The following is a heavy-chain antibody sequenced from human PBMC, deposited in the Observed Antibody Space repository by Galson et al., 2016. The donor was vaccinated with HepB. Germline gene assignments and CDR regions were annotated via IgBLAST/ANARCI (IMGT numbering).Heavy chain of an antibody. CDR3: TTYISGTRSY. Sequence: SLRLSCAASGFTFSDAWMSWVRQAPGKGLEWLGRIKSKTDGGTPEYAAPVTDKFIISSDESKNTLYLQMNSLKTEDTAFYYCTTYISGTRSYWGQGALVTVSS. CDR1: GFTFSDAW. V-gene: IGHV3-15*01. J-gene: IGHJ4*02. CDR2: IKSKTDGGTP. D-gene: IGHD3-22*01.